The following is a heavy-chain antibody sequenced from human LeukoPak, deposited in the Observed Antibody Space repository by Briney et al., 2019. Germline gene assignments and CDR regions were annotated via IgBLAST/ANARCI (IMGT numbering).Heavy chain of an antibody. Sequence: MASQTLSLTCTVSGDSISSGSYYWSWIRQPAGKGLEWIGRIYTSGNTNYNPSLKSRVTISIDTSKNQFSLRLSSVTAADTAVYYCARGPGRDGYNYNYWGQGTLVTVSS. CDR1: GDSISSGSYY. CDR3: ARGPGRDGYNYNY. CDR2: IYTSGNT. J-gene: IGHJ4*02. D-gene: IGHD5-24*01. V-gene: IGHV4-61*02.